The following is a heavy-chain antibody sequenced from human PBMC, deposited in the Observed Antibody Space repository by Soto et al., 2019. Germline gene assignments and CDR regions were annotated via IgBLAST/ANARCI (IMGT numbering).Heavy chain of an antibody. CDR2: FDPEDGET. D-gene: IGHD3-16*02. CDR1: GYPLTELC. Sequence: SVKVSCKASGYPLTELCMHWVRQAPGKGLEWMGGFDPEDGETIYAQKFQGRVTMTEDTSTDTAYMELSSLRSEDTAVYYCATYPGRHIWGSYRYSAFDIWGQGTVVTVSS. V-gene: IGHV1-24*01. J-gene: IGHJ3*02. CDR3: ATYPGRHIWGSYRYSAFDI.